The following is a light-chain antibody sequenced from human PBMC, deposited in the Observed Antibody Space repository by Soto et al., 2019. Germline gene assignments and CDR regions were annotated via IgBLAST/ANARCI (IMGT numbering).Light chain of an antibody. Sequence: EIVMTQTPLSLPVTPGEPASISCRSSQSLLDSDDGNTYLDWYLQKPGQSPQLLIHTLSYRASAIPDRVSCGGSGADFTVKISRVEAEDVGVYYCMQRLEFSLFGPGTKVDIK. CDR3: MQRLEFSL. CDR2: TLS. CDR1: QSLLDSDDGNTY. J-gene: IGKJ3*01. V-gene: IGKV2-40*01.